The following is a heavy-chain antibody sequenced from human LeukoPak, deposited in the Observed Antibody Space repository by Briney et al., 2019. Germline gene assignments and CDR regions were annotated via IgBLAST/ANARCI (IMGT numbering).Heavy chain of an antibody. CDR3: AKDRGYDSSGYPLDY. D-gene: IGHD3-22*01. CDR2: ISGSGGST. CDR1: GFTFSSYA. J-gene: IGHJ4*02. V-gene: IGHV3-23*01. Sequence: GGSLRLSCAASGFTFSSYAMSWVRQAPGKGLEWGSAISGSGGSTYYADSVKGRFTISRDNSKNTLYLQMNSLRAEDTAVYYCAKDRGYDSSGYPLDYWGQGTLVTVSS.